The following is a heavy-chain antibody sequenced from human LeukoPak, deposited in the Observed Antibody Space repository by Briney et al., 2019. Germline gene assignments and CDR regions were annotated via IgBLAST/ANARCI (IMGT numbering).Heavy chain of an antibody. V-gene: IGHV3-23*01. J-gene: IGHJ4*02. D-gene: IGHD3-3*01. CDR2: VSGSGGST. CDR1: GFTFSRST. CDR3: AKDTDFWSSNYFDY. Sequence: GGSLRLSCAASGFTFSRSTMSWGRQAPGKRLGWVSGVSGSGGSTYYADSIKGPFTSSRDNSKNTVYLQMNSLRTEDTAVYYFAKDTDFWSSNYFDYWGQGTLVTVSS.